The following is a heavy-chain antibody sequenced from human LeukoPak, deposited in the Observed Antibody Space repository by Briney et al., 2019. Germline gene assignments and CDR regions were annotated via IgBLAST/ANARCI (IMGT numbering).Heavy chain of an antibody. CDR2: IYPGDSDT. V-gene: IGHV5-51*01. Sequence: GESLKISCKGSGYSFTSYWIGWVRQMPGKGLEWMGIIYPGDSDTRYSPSFQGQVTISADKSISTAYLQWGNLKASDTAMYYCARRPVKFHRDQLLSYFDYWGQGTLVTVSS. CDR3: ARRPVKFHRDQLLSYFDY. CDR1: GYSFTSYW. J-gene: IGHJ4*02. D-gene: IGHD2-2*01.